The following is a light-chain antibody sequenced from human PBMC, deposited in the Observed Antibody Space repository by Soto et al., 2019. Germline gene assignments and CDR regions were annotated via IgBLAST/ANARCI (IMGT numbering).Light chain of an antibody. CDR2: DVT. V-gene: IGLV2-14*01. J-gene: IGLJ1*01. CDR1: SSDVGGYNY. CDR3: SSYTSSSPPYF. Sequence: QSVLTQPASVSGSPGQSITISCTGTSSDVGGYNYVSWYQQHPVKAPKLMIYDVTNRPSGVSDRFSGPKSSNTASLTIAAFQAEEEANYYCSSYTSSSPPYFFGTGTKFTVL.